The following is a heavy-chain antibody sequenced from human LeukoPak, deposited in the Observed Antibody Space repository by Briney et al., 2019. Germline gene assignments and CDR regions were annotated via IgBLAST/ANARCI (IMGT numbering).Heavy chain of an antibody. CDR1: GGSISSYY. CDR2: IYHSGSS. Sequence: PSETLSLTCTVSGGSISSYYWSWIRQPPGKGLEWIGYIYHSGSSNHNPSLKSRVTMSVDTSKNQFSLKLSSVTAADTAVYYCAREAGAVFGSYVTYYYYYYMDVWGKGTTVTVSS. V-gene: IGHV4-59*12. J-gene: IGHJ6*03. D-gene: IGHD3-10*02. CDR3: AREAGAVFGSYVTYYYYYYMDV.